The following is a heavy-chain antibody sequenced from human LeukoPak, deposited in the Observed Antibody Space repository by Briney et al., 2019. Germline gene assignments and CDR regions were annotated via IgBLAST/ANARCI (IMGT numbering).Heavy chain of an antibody. CDR2: ISSSSSYI. CDR1: GFTFSSYS. D-gene: IGHD4-17*01. V-gene: IGHV3-21*01. CDR3: AREPGVTVTTLDMDV. J-gene: IGHJ6*02. Sequence: GGSLRLSCAASGFTFSSYSMNWVRQAPGKGLEWVSSISSSSSYIYYADSVKGRFTISRDNAKNLLYLQMNSLRAEDTAAYFCAREPGVTVTTLDMDVWGQGTTVTVSS.